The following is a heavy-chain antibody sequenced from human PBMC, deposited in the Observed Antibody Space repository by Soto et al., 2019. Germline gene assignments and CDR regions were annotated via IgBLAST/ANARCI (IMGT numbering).Heavy chain of an antibody. CDR2: IYSGGST. J-gene: IGHJ4*02. CDR3: ARGSGGRWLPLDY. V-gene: IGHV3-66*01. Sequence: DVQLVESGGGLVQPGGSLRLSCAASGFTVSTNYISWVRQGPGKGLGWVSVIYSGGSTYNTDSVKGRFSISRDNFKNTVYLQMNNLRVEDTAVYYCARGSGGRWLPLDYWGQGTLVTVSS. CDR1: GFTVSTNY. D-gene: IGHD3-16*01.